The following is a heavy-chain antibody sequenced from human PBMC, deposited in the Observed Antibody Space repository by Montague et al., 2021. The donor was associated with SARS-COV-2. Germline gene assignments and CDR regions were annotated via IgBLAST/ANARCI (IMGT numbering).Heavy chain of an antibody. CDR2: IDYRGST. CDR3: ARLPYDNSYGMDV. J-gene: IGHJ6*02. D-gene: IGHD3-9*01. CDR1: GGSISTYY. V-gene: IGHV4-59*01. Sequence: SETLSLTCTVSGGSISTYYWNWIRQFPGKGLEWIGYIDYRGSTNYNPSLQSRVIISVDRSKIQLSLKLNSVTAADTAIYYCARLPYDNSYGMDVWGQGATVTVSS.